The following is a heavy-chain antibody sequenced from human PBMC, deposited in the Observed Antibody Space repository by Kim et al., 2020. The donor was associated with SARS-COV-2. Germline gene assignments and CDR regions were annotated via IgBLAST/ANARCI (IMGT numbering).Heavy chain of an antibody. D-gene: IGHD5-12*01. CDR3: ARMGRDGYNYDAFDI. Sequence: TSLKSRLTISKDTSKSQVVLTMTNMDPVDTATYYCARMGRDGYNYDAFDIWGQGTMVTVSS. J-gene: IGHJ3*02. V-gene: IGHV2-26*01.